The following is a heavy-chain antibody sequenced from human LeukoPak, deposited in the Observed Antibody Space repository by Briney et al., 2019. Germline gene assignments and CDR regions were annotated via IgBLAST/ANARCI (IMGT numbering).Heavy chain of an antibody. D-gene: IGHD5-12*01. V-gene: IGHV3-23*01. Sequence: GGSLRLSCAASGFTFSSYAMSWVRQAPGKGLEWVSAISGSGGSTYYADSVKGRFTISRDNSKNTLYLQMNSLRAEDTAVHYCARTTGLAQTLRSWGQGTLVTVSS. CDR2: ISGSGGST. CDR1: GFTFSSYA. CDR3: ARTTGLAQTLRS. J-gene: IGHJ4*02.